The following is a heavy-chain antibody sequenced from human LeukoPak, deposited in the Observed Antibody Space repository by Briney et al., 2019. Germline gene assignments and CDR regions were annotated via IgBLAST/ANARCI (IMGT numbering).Heavy chain of an antibody. CDR1: GYXFTSYY. D-gene: IGHD3-3*01. CDR3: ARDQRYDFWSGSFDF. CDR2: INPSGGST. V-gene: IGHV1-46*01. Sequence: ASVKVSCKASGYXFTSYYIHWVRQAPGQGLEWMGIINPSGGSTSYAQKFQGRVTMTRDTPTSTVYMELSSLRSEDTAVYYCARDQRYDFWSGSFDFWGQGTLVTVSS. J-gene: IGHJ4*02.